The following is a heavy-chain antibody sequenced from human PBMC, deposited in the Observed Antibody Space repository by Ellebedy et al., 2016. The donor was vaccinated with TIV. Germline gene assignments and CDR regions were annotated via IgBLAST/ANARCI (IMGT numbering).Heavy chain of an antibody. J-gene: IGHJ4*02. CDR3: ARVSYDTSGGDY. Sequence: MPSETLSLTCTVSGGSISSGDYYWSWIRQPPGKGLEWIGYIYYSGSTYYNPSLKSRVTISVDTSKNQFSLKLSSVTAADTAVYYCARVSYDTSGGDYWGQGTLVTVSS. CDR1: GGSISSGDYY. CDR2: IYYSGST. V-gene: IGHV4-30-4*01. D-gene: IGHD1-26*01.